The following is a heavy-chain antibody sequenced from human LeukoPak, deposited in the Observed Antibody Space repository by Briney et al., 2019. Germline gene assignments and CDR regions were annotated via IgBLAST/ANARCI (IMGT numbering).Heavy chain of an antibody. Sequence: GGSLRLSCAASGFTFSSYWMSWVRQAPGKGLEWVANIKQDGSEKYYVDSVKGRFTISRDNAKNSLYLQMNSLRAEDTAVYYCARGSGDFWSGYYPFDYWGQGTLVTVSS. V-gene: IGHV3-7*01. CDR3: ARGSGDFWSGYYPFDY. D-gene: IGHD3-3*01. CDR2: IKQDGSEK. J-gene: IGHJ4*02. CDR1: GFTFSSYW.